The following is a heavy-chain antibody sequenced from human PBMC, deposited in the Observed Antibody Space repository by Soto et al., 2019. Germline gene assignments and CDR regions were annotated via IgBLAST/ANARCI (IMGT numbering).Heavy chain of an antibody. Sequence: GGSLRLSCAASGLTFRSYAMTWARQAPGKGLEWVSVISGGGGTTSYADSVKGRFTISRDNSKNTLYLQMNSLRAEDTAVYYCAKAPYTSGWSEFDYWGQGTLVTVSS. D-gene: IGHD6-19*01. CDR3: AKAPYTSGWSEFDY. J-gene: IGHJ4*02. CDR2: ISGGGGTT. V-gene: IGHV3-23*01. CDR1: GLTFRSYA.